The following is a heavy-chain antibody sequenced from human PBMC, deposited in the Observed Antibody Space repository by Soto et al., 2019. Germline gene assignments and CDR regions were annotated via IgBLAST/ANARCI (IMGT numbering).Heavy chain of an antibody. J-gene: IGHJ3*02. CDR2: INPSGGST. D-gene: IGHD1-26*01. CDR1: GYTFTSYY. V-gene: IGHV1-46*01. CDR3: ANSGSYYDAFDI. Sequence: ASVKVSCKASGYTFTSYYMDWVRQAPGQGLEWMGIINPSGGSTSYAQKFQGRVTMTRDTSTSTVYMELSSLRSEDTAVYYCANSGSYYDAFDIWGQGTMVTVSS.